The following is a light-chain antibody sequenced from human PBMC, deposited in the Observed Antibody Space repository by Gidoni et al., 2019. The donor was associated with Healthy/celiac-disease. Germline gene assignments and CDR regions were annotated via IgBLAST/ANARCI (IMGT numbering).Light chain of an antibody. V-gene: IGKV2-28*01. J-gene: IGKJ1*01. CDR2: LGS. CDR1: QSLLHSNGYNY. CDR3: MQALQTPWT. Sequence: DIVMTQSPLSLPVTPGEPASISCRSSQSLLHSNGYNYLDWYLQKPGQSPQLLIYLGSNRASGVPDRFSGSGSGTEFTLKISRVEAEDVGVYCCMQALQTPWTFGQGTKVEIK.